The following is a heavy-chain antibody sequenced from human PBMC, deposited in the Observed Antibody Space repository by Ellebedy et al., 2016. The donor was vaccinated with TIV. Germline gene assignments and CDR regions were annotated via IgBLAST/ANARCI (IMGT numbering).Heavy chain of an antibody. Sequence: MPSETLSLTCTVSGGYTSTFYWNWIGQPPGKGLEWIGHVAYSESTIYNPTLKSLVIISIETSTNQISLRLSSVTAADTAVYYCERRVTMVGMGAESWLDPWGQGALVTVSS. CDR2: VAYSEST. D-gene: IGHD3-10*01. CDR3: ERRVTMVGMGAESWLDP. V-gene: IGHV4-59*01. CDR1: GGYTSTFY. J-gene: IGHJ5*02.